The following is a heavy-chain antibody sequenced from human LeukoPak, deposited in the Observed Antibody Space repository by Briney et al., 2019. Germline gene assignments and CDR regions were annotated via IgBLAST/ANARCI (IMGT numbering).Heavy chain of an antibody. CDR2: IYYSGNT. Sequence: SETLSLTCTVSGGSIDRSSYYWGWIRQPPGKGLEWIESIYYSGNTYYNSSFKSRITNSVNTTKNQVALKLSSVTAADTAVYYCARVRGPDGWFAHWGQGTLVSVSS. CDR3: ARVRGPDGWFAH. V-gene: IGHV4-39*01. CDR1: GGSIDRSSYY. J-gene: IGHJ5*02.